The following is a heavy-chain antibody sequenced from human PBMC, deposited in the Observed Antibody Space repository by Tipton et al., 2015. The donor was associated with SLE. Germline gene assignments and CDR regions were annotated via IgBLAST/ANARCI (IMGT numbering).Heavy chain of an antibody. CDR1: GFSFSNYA. J-gene: IGHJ4*02. CDR3: AKDSGSLDD. CDR2: ISDHGINT. V-gene: IGHV3-23*01. D-gene: IGHD1-26*01. Sequence: SLRLSCAASGFSFSNYAMAWVRQAPGRGLQWVSAISDHGINTFYADSVRGRFTISRDNSRNTLYLLMNNLGAEDTAVYYCAKDSGSLDDWGQGTQVTVSS.